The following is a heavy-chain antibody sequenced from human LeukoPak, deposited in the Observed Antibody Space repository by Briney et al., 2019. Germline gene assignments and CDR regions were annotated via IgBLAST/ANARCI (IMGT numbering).Heavy chain of an antibody. J-gene: IGHJ4*02. Sequence: PGGSLRLSCAASGFTFSSYAMNWVRQAPGKGLEWISSISGSGDNTYYADSVKGRFTISRDNAKNSLYLQMNSLRAEDTAVYYCARDRRYYDSSGYNYFDYWGQGTLVTVSS. CDR2: ISGSGDNT. D-gene: IGHD3-22*01. V-gene: IGHV3-23*01. CDR3: ARDRRYYDSSGYNYFDY. CDR1: GFTFSSYA.